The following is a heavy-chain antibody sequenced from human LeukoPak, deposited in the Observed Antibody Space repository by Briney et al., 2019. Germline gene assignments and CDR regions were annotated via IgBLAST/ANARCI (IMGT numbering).Heavy chain of an antibody. CDR2: IYYIGST. CDR1: GGSISSYY. D-gene: IGHD3-16*02. CDR3: ASGLKYYDYVWGSYRHVDAFDI. Sequence: SETLSPTCTVSGGSISSYYWNWIRQPPGKGLEWIGYIYYIGSTNYNPSLKSRVTISVDTSKNQFSLKLSSVTAADTAVYYCASGLKYYDYVWGSYRHVDAFDIWGQGTMVTVSS. J-gene: IGHJ3*02. V-gene: IGHV4-59*01.